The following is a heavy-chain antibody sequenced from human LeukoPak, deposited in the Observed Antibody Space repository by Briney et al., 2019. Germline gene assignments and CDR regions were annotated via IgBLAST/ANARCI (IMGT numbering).Heavy chain of an antibody. D-gene: IGHD6-13*01. CDR3: ARVDCGIAAHPDYYYYYMDV. CDR2: IYHSGST. Sequence: KPSETLSLTCTVSGYSISSGYYWGWIRQPPGKGLEWIGSIYHSGSTYYNPSLKSRVTISVDTSKNQFSLKLSSVTAADTAVYYCARVDCGIAAHPDYYYYYMDVWGKGTTVTVSS. V-gene: IGHV4-38-2*02. J-gene: IGHJ6*03. CDR1: GYSISSGYY.